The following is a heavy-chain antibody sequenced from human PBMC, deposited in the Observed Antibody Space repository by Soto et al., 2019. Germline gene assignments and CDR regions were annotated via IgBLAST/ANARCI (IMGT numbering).Heavy chain of an antibody. J-gene: IGHJ6*02. CDR1: VGTFSSYA. CDR2: IIPIFGTA. CDR3: ARDLSSGRGMDV. V-gene: IGHV1-69*13. Sequence: SVKFSCKASVGTFSSYAISWVRQAPGQGPEWMGGIIPIFGTANYAQKFQGRVTITADESTSTAYMELSSLRSEDTAVYYCARDLSSGRGMDVWGQETTVTVS. D-gene: IGHD3-10*01.